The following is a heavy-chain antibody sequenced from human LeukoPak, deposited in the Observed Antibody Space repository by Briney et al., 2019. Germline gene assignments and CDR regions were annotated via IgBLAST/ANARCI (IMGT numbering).Heavy chain of an antibody. V-gene: IGHV3-74*03. J-gene: IGHJ5*02. D-gene: IGHD6-19*01. CDR3: VRSVAVTFDP. CDR1: GFTFSNYW. Sequence: PGGSLRLSCAASGFTFSNYWMHWVRQAPGKGLVWDSCINGDESRTKYADSVKGRFTISRDNARNTLFLQMNSLRAEDTAVYYCVRSVAVTFDPWGQGTLVTVSS. CDR2: INGDESRT.